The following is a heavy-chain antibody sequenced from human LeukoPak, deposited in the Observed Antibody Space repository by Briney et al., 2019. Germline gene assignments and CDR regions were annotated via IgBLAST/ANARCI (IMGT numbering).Heavy chain of an antibody. J-gene: IGHJ3*02. V-gene: IGHV4-34*01. CDR3: ARLMQGPGLDAFDI. CDR2: INHSGSH. CDR1: GGSFSGYY. Sequence: PSETLSLTCAVYGGSFSGYYSSWIRHPPGKGLEWIGEINHSGSHNYNPSLKSRVTIPVATSKNQFSLKLSSVTAADTAVYSCARLMQGPGLDAFDIWGQGTMVTVSS. D-gene: IGHD2-8*01.